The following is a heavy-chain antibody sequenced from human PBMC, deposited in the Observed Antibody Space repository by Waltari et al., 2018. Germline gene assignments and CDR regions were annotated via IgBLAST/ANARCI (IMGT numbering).Heavy chain of an antibody. CDR1: GGPFSSYA. V-gene: IGHV1-69*13. CDR3: ARDGSSWLRNLY. CDR2: IIPIFGTA. Sequence: QVQLVQSGAEVKKPGSSVKVSCKASGGPFSSYAIRWVRQAPGQGLEWMGGIIPIFGTANYAQKFQGRVTITADESTSTAYMELSSLRSEDTAVYYCARDGSSWLRNLYWGQGTLVTVSS. D-gene: IGHD6-13*01. J-gene: IGHJ4*02.